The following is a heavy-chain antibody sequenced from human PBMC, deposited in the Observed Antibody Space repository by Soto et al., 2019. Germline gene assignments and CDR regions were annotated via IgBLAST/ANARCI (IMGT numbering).Heavy chain of an antibody. CDR1: GFTFNDAW. Sequence: EVQLVESGGGLVKPGGSLRLSCAASGFTFNDAWMNWVRQAPGKGLEWVGRIKSKADGGTSDYAAPMKGRFTISRDDSENTLYLQMNSLEIEDTAVYYCTRPPLGYCSSSTCYDYFDHWGQGALVTVSS. V-gene: IGHV3-15*01. CDR2: IKSKADGGTS. J-gene: IGHJ4*02. CDR3: TRPPLGYCSSSTCYDYFDH. D-gene: IGHD2-2*01.